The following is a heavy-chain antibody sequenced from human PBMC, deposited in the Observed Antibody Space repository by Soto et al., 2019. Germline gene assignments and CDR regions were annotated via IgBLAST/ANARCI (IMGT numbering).Heavy chain of an antibody. Sequence: QVQLVESGGGVVQPGRSLSLSCAASGFTFSNYGMHWVRQAPGKGREWVAVIWNDGSKTVHADSVKGRLTISRDNSGNTLYLQMNNLRAEDTALYYCARDDDRNDNAFDMWGQGTMVTVSP. J-gene: IGHJ3*02. CDR2: IWNDGSKT. CDR1: GFTFSNYG. CDR3: ARDDDRNDNAFDM. V-gene: IGHV3-33*01. D-gene: IGHD1-1*01.